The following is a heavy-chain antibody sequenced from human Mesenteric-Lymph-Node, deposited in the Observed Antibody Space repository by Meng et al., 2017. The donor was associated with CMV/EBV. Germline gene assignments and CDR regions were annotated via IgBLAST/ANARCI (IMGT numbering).Heavy chain of an antibody. CDR1: GGSISSSSYY. Sequence: SETLSLTCTVSGGSISSSSYYWGWIRQPPGKGLEWIGSIYYSGSTYYNPSLKSRVTISVDTSKNQFSLKLSSVTAADTAVYYCARPPPAYGDYVFDYWGQGTLVTVSS. V-gene: IGHV4-39*01. J-gene: IGHJ4*02. D-gene: IGHD4-17*01. CDR2: IYYSGST. CDR3: ARPPPAYGDYVFDY.